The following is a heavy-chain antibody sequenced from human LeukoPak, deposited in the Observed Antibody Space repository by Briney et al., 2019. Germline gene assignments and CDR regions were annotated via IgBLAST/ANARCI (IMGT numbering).Heavy chain of an antibody. CDR1: GFTFSSYS. J-gene: IGHJ4*02. V-gene: IGHV3-48*01. CDR2: ISSSSSTI. CDR3: AREQGSSGYSAFDY. D-gene: IGHD3-22*01. Sequence: GGSLRLSCAASGFTFSSYSMNWVRQAPGKGLEWVSYISSSSSTIYYADSVKGRFTISRDNAKNSLYLQMNSLRSEDTAVYYCAREQGSSGYSAFDYWGQGTLVTVSS.